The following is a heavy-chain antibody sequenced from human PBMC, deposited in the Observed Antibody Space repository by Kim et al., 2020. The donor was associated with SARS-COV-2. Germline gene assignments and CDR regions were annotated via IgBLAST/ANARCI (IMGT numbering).Heavy chain of an antibody. V-gene: IGHV7-4-1*02. J-gene: IGHJ4*02. Sequence: ASVKVSCKASGYTFTTFALNWVRQAPGRGPEWMGWINTNTGDPTYAQGFTGRFVFSIDTSVSTTYLVINNLEADDTAVYYCARASSNMFGRPHDYWGQGTLVTVSS. CDR1: GYTFTTFA. CDR3: ARASSNMFGRPHDY. CDR2: INTNTGDP. D-gene: IGHD3-10*02.